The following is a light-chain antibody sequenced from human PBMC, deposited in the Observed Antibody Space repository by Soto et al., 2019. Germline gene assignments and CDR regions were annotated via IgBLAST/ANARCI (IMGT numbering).Light chain of an antibody. CDR2: GAF. Sequence: EIVLTQSPGTLSLSPGERATLFCRASQSVSSTYLAWYQHKPGQPPTLLIYGAFSRVTGIPDRFSGSGSGTDFTLTISRLEPEDFAVYYCQIYGSSSTWTFGQGTKVESK. V-gene: IGKV3-20*01. CDR1: QSVSSTY. J-gene: IGKJ1*01. CDR3: QIYGSSSTWT.